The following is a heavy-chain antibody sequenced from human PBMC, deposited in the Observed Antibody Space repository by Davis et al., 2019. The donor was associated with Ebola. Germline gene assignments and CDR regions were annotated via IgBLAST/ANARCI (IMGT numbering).Heavy chain of an antibody. V-gene: IGHV3-23*01. Sequence: GGSLRLSCGTSGFTFNSYGMNWVRQAPGKGLEWVSYISGSGGNTYYADSVKGRFTISRDNSKSTLYLQMNSLRAEDTAVYYCARDLSYYYYGMDVWGQGTTVTVSS. CDR1: GFTFNSYG. D-gene: IGHD2/OR15-2a*01. J-gene: IGHJ6*02. CDR3: ARDLSYYYYGMDV. CDR2: ISGSGGNT.